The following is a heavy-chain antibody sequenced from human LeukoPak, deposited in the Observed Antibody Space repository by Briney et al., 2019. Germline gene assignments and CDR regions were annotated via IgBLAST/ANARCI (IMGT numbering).Heavy chain of an antibody. CDR3: AREDSAAGTVFDY. D-gene: IGHD6-13*01. Sequence: GASVKVSCKASGYTFTGYYMHWVRQAPGQGLEWMGWINPNSGGTNYAQKFQGRVTMTRDTSISTAYMELSRLRSGDTAVYYCAREDSAAGTVFDYWGQGTLVTVSS. CDR1: GYTFTGYY. V-gene: IGHV1-2*02. J-gene: IGHJ4*02. CDR2: INPNSGGT.